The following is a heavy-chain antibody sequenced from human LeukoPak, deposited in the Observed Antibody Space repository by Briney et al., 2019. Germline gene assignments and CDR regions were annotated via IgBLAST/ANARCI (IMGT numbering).Heavy chain of an antibody. V-gene: IGHV4-59*12. CDR2: IYYSGST. Sequence: SQPLSLTCTVSGGAISPYYWTWIRHPRGKGLEWIGYIYYSGSTNYNPSLKSRVTISVDTSKNQFSLKLSSVTAADTAVYYCARNRVSWFDPWGQGTLVTVSS. J-gene: IGHJ5*02. CDR1: GGAISPYY. CDR3: ARNRVSWFDP. D-gene: IGHD1-14*01.